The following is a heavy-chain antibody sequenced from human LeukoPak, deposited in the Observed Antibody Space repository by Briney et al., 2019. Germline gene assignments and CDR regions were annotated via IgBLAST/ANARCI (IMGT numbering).Heavy chain of an antibody. CDR2: IYYSGST. CDR3: ARDFRAVFDY. Sequence: SETLSLTCTVSGGSISSYYWSWIRQPPGEGLEWIGYIYYSGSTNYNPSLKSRVTISVDTSKNQFSLKLSSVTAADTAVYYCARDFRAVFDYWGQGTLVTVSS. CDR1: GGSISSYY. V-gene: IGHV4-59*01. J-gene: IGHJ4*02.